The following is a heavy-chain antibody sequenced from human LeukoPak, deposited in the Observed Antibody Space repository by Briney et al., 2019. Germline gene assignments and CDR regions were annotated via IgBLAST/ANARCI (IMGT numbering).Heavy chain of an antibody. Sequence: SETLSLTCTVSGYSISSGYYWGWIRQPPGKGLEWIGSIYHSGSTYYNPSLKSRVTISVDTSKNQFSLKLSSVTAADTAVYYCARVLGSMVFDPWGQGTLVTVSS. V-gene: IGHV4-38-2*02. CDR3: ARVLGSMVFDP. CDR1: GYSISSGYY. CDR2: IYHSGST. D-gene: IGHD3-10*01. J-gene: IGHJ5*02.